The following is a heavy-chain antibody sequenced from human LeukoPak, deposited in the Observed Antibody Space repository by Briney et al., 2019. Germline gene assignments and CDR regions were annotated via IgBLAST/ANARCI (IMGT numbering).Heavy chain of an antibody. CDR3: ARRGDGYNPDY. CDR2: THHSGTT. Sequence: SETLSPTCVVSGYSISSGYFWGWIQQSPGKGLEWIAYTHHSGTTYYNPSLKSRVTISVDTSKNQFSLKLSSVTAADTAVYYCARRGDGYNPDYWGQGTLVTVSS. V-gene: IGHV4-38-2*01. CDR1: GYSISSGYF. D-gene: IGHD5-24*01. J-gene: IGHJ4*02.